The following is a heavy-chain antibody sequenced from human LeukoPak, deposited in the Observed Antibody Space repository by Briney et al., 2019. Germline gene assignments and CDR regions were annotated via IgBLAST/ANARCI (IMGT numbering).Heavy chain of an antibody. Sequence: GGSLRLSCAASGFTVSSNYMSWVRQAPGKGLEWVSVIYSGGSTYYADSVEGRFTISRDNSKNTVYLQMNSLRAEDTAVYYCARYSSSSGGASHYLDYWGQGTLVTVSS. V-gene: IGHV3-53*01. D-gene: IGHD6-6*01. CDR2: IYSGGST. J-gene: IGHJ4*02. CDR1: GFTVSSNY. CDR3: ARYSSSSGGASHYLDY.